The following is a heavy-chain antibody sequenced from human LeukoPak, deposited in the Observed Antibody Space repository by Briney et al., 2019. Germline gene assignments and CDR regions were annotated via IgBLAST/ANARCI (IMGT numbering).Heavy chain of an antibody. Sequence: SETLSPTCTVSGGSISSYYWSWIRQPPGKGLEWIGYIYYSGSTNYNPSLKSRVTISVGTSKNQFSLKLSSVTAADTAVYYCARLVGPVTYPFDYWGQGTLVTVSS. V-gene: IGHV4-59*01. CDR1: GGSISSYY. CDR2: IYYSGST. J-gene: IGHJ4*02. D-gene: IGHD4-17*01. CDR3: ARLVGPVTYPFDY.